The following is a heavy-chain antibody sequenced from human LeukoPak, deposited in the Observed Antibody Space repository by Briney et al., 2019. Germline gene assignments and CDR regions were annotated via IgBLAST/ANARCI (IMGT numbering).Heavy chain of an antibody. D-gene: IGHD2-21*02. V-gene: IGHV3-23*01. CDR1: GFTFSSYA. CDR2: ISGSGGST. J-gene: IGHJ5*02. Sequence: GGSLRLSCAASGFTFSSYAMSWVRQAPGKGLEWVSAISGSGGSTYYADSVKGRFTISRDNSKNTLYLQMNSLRTENTAVYYCAKEFAKEYCGGDCFPRGFDPWGQGTLVTVSS. CDR3: AKEFAKEYCGGDCFPRGFDP.